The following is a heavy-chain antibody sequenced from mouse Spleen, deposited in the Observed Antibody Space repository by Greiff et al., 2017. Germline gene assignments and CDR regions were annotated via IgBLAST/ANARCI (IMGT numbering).Heavy chain of an antibody. V-gene: IGHV1-42*01. J-gene: IGHJ2*01. D-gene: IGHD1-1*01. Sequence: VHVKQSGPELVKPGASVKISCKASGYSFTGYYMNWVKQSPEKSLEWIGEINPSTGGTTYNQKFKAKATLTVDKSSSTAYMQLKSLTSEDSAVYYCARRGYYYGSSPYYFDYWGQGTTLTVSS. CDR1: GYSFTGYY. CDR3: ARRGYYYGSSPYYFDY. CDR2: INPSTGGT.